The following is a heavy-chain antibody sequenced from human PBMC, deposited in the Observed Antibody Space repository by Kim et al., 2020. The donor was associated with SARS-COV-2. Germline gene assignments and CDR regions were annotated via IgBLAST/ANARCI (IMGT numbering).Heavy chain of an antibody. Sequence: SETLSLTCTVSGGSISSSSYYWGWIRQPPGKGLEWIGSIYYSGSTYYNPSLKSRVTISVDTSKNQFSLKLSSVTAADTAVYYCARHYNWNDGLDGFRADPVRTTFDYWGQGTLVTVSS. CDR3: ARHYNWNDGLDGFRADPVRTTFDY. V-gene: IGHV4-39*01. D-gene: IGHD1-1*01. CDR1: GGSISSSSYY. CDR2: IYYSGST. J-gene: IGHJ4*02.